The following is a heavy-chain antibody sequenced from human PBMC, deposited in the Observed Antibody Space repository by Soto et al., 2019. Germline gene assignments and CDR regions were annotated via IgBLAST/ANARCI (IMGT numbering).Heavy chain of an antibody. J-gene: IGHJ6*02. CDR3: ASSSYDFWSGYSRIYGMDV. CDR1: GYTFTTYG. CDR2: ISAYNGNT. Sequence: ASVKVSCKASGYTFTTYGFSWVRQAPGQGLECVGWISAYNGNTNYAQKLQGRVTMTTDTSTSTAYMELRSLRSDDTAVYYCASSSYDFWSGYSRIYGMDVWGQGTTVTVSS. D-gene: IGHD3-3*01. V-gene: IGHV1-18*04.